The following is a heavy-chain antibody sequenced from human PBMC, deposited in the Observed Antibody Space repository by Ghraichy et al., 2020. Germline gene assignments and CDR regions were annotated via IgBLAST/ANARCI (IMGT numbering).Heavy chain of an antibody. D-gene: IGHD6-25*01. Sequence: GSLRLSCAASGFSVSSNHMSWVRQAPGKGLEWVSFIYSGGSTYYADSVRGRFTISRDNSKNTLYLQMNSLRAEDSAVYYCAREDFGYYFDYWGQGTLVTVSS. J-gene: IGHJ4*02. V-gene: IGHV3-53*01. CDR1: GFSVSSNH. CDR3: AREDFGYYFDY. CDR2: IYSGGST.